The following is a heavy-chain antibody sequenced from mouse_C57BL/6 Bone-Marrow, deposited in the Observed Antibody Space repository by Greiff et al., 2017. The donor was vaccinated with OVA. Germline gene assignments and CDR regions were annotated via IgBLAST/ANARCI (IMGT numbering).Heavy chain of an antibody. V-gene: IGHV14-4*01. CDR2: IDPENGDT. Sequence: DVKLQESGAELVRPGASVKLSCTASGFNIKDDYMHWVKQRPEQGLEWIGWIDPENGDTEYASKFQGKATITADTSSNTAYLQLSSLTSGDTAVYYCSIYYDYDVGDNWGQGTTLTVSS. CDR3: SIYYDYDVGDN. D-gene: IGHD2-4*01. J-gene: IGHJ2*01. CDR1: GFNIKDDY.